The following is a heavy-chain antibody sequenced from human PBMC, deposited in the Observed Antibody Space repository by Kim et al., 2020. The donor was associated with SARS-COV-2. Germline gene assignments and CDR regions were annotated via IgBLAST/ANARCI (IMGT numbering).Heavy chain of an antibody. Sequence: NSAQKFQGRVTITADESTSTAYMELSSLRCEDTAVYYCARICGDCYPNFDYWGQGTLVTVSS. D-gene: IGHD2-21*02. CDR3: ARICGDCYPNFDY. V-gene: IGHV1-69*01. J-gene: IGHJ4*02.